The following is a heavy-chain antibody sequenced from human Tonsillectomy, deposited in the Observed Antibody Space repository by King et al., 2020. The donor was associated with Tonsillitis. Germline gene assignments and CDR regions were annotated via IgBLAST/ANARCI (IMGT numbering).Heavy chain of an antibody. CDR3: AKDRNRAYSGEFGAFDI. CDR2: ISWNSGSI. CDR1: GFTFDDYA. Sequence: VQLVESGGGLVQPGRSLRLSCAASGFTFDDYAMHWVRQAPGKGLEWVSGISWNSGSIGYADSVKGRFTISRDNAKNSLYLQMNSLRAEDTALYYCAKDRNRAYSGEFGAFDIWGQGTMVTVSS. J-gene: IGHJ3*02. V-gene: IGHV3-9*01. D-gene: IGHD3-16*01.